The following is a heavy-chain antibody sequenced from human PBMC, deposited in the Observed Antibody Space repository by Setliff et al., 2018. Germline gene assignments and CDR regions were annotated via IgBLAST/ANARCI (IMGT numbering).Heavy chain of an antibody. V-gene: IGHV4-59*11. J-gene: IGHJ6*02. CDR1: GGSISSHY. D-gene: IGHD6-13*01. CDR3: ARARWYHYYYGMDV. Sequence: PSETLSLTCTVSGGSISSHYWSWIRQPPGKGLEWIGYIYYSGSTNYNPSLKSRVTISVDTSKNQFSLKLSSVTAADTAVYYCARARWYHYYYGMDVWGQGTTVTVSS. CDR2: IYYSGST.